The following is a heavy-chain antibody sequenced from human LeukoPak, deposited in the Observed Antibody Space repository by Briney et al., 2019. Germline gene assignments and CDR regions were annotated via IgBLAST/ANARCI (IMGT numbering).Heavy chain of an antibody. V-gene: IGHV4-39*07. CDR1: GDSIKSSGYY. D-gene: IGHD2-15*01. CDR2: VSYRGGT. J-gene: IGHJ4*02. CDR3: ARDSRYCSGGNCHLRFDY. Sequence: SETLSLTCSVSGDSIKSSGYYWAWIRQSPGMGLEWIGSVSYRGGTYNNPSLKTRITMSVDSSKNQFSLRLSSVTAADTAVYYCARDSRYCSGGNCHLRFDYWGQGILVTVSS.